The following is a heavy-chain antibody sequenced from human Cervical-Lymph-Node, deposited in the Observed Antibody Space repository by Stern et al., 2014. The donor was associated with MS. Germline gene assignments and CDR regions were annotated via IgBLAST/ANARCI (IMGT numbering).Heavy chain of an antibody. CDR1: GYTFSGYW. CDR3: ATTSPIEVVEDKYDAFDL. V-gene: IGHV5-51*01. Sequence: VQLVQSGAEVRAPGESLTISCKGSGYTFSGYWIGWVRQMPGKGLAWMGIIYPCDSETRYSPSFQGHVTISADKSISTAYLQWSSLKASDTAMYYCATTSPIEVVEDKYDAFDLWGQGTLVTVSS. CDR2: IYPCDSET. J-gene: IGHJ3*01. D-gene: IGHD2-15*01.